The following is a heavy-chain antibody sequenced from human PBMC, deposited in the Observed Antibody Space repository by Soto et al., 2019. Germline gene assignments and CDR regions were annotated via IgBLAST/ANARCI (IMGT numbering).Heavy chain of an antibody. Sequence: PSETLSLTCTVSGGSISSYYLSWIRQPPGKGLEWIGYIYNSGSTYYNPSLKSRVTISADTSKNQFSLKLTSVTAADTAVYYCARGSTTEKVDSWGQGTLVTVSS. D-gene: IGHD4-17*01. J-gene: IGHJ4*02. CDR1: GGSISSYY. V-gene: IGHV4-59*08. CDR3: ARGSTTEKVDS. CDR2: IYNSGST.